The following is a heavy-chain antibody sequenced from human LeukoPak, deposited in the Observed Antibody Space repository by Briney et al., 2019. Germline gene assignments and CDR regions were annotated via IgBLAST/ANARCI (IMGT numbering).Heavy chain of an antibody. CDR1: GYTFTGYF. D-gene: IGHD2-15*01. Sequence: ASVKVSCKASGYTFTGYFMHSVRQAPGQGLEWMGGINPNSGGTNYAQKFQGRVTMTRDTSISTAYMELSRLRSDDTAGYYCARERRYGSGGSCYATFDYWGQGTLVTVPS. J-gene: IGHJ4*02. V-gene: IGHV1-2*02. CDR3: ARERRYGSGGSCYATFDY. CDR2: INPNSGGT.